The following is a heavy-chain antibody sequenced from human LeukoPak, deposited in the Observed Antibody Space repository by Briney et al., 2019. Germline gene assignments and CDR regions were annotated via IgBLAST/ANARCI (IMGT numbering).Heavy chain of an antibody. V-gene: IGHV4-59*01. J-gene: IGHJ4*02. CDR3: ARDRSGDGYYFDY. CDR2: IHSSGST. D-gene: IGHD2-21*01. Sequence: SETLSLTCSVSGGSIRSFYWSWIRQPPGKGLEWIGDIHSSGSTNYNPSLKSRVTISVDTSKNQFSLKLSSVIAADTAVYYCARDRSGDGYYFDYWGQGTLVTVSS. CDR1: GGSIRSFY.